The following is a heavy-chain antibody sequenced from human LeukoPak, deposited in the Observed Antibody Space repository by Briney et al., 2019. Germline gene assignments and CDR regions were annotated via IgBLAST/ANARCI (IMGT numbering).Heavy chain of an antibody. CDR2: INHSGST. Sequence: PSETLSLTCAVYGGSFSGYYWSWIRQPPGKGLEWIGEINHSGSTNYNPSLKSRVTISVDTSKNQFSLKLSSVTAADTAVYYCARGKVYDLWSGYYPYFDYWGQGTLVTVSS. CDR1: GGSFSGYY. J-gene: IGHJ4*02. V-gene: IGHV4-34*01. CDR3: ARGKVYDLWSGYYPYFDY. D-gene: IGHD3-3*01.